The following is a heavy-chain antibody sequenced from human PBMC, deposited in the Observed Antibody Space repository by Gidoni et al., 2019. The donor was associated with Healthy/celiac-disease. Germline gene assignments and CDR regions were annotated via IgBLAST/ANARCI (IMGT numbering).Heavy chain of an antibody. CDR2: ISSSGSTI. V-gene: IGHV3-11*01. CDR3: ARVGDHDDILTGDYYYYYGMDV. J-gene: IGHJ6*02. Sequence: QVQLVESGGGLVKPGGSLRLSCAASGFTFSDYYMSWIRQAPGKGLEWVSYISSSGSTIYYAASVKGRFTISRDNAKNSLYLQMNSLRAEDTAVYYCARVGDHDDILTGDYYYYYGMDVWGQGTTVTVSS. D-gene: IGHD3-9*01. CDR1: GFTFSDYY.